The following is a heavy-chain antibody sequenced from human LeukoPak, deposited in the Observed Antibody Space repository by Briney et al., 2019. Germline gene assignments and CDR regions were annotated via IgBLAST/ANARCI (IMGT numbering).Heavy chain of an antibody. J-gene: IGHJ4*02. CDR1: GFTVSSNY. CDR2: IYSGGST. CDR3: ARENYYDSSGYYFDY. D-gene: IGHD3-22*01. Sequence: GSLRLSCAASGFTVSSNYMSWVRQAPGKGLEWVSVIYSGGSTYYADSVKGRFTISRDNSKNTLYLQMNSLRAEDTAVYYCARENYYDSSGYYFDYWGQGTLVTVSS. V-gene: IGHV3-66*01.